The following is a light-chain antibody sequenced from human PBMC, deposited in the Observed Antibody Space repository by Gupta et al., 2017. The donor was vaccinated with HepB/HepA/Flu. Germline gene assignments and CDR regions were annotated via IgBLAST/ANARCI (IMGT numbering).Light chain of an antibody. CDR1: QTVWDSQ. CDR2: AIS. J-gene: IGKJ1*01. Sequence: EIVLTQPPGTLSLSQGERATLSCRTSQTVWDSQWAWYQQKPGQPPRLLIYAISIRATGIPDRVSGSGSGTDFTLTINRLEPEDFAVYYCQQYDTSTWTFGPGTRVEIK. V-gene: IGKV3-20*01. CDR3: QQYDTSTWT.